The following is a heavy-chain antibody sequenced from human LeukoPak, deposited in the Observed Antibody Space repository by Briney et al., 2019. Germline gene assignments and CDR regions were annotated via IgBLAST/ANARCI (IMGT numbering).Heavy chain of an antibody. D-gene: IGHD1-26*01. CDR2: ISSSSSHM. J-gene: IGHJ1*01. V-gene: IGHV3-21*01. Sequence: PGGSLRLSCAASGFTFSSNWMNWVRQAPGKGLEWVSSISSSSSHMFYADSVKGRFSISRDNANNSLYLQMNSLRAEDTAVYYCVRDSGSSYGYYFLHWGQGTLVTVSS. CDR3: VRDSGSSYGYYFLH. CDR1: GFTFSSNW.